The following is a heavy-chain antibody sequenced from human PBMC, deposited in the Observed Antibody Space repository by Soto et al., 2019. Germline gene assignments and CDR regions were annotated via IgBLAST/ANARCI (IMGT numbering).Heavy chain of an antibody. J-gene: IGHJ3*02. D-gene: IGHD3-10*01. CDR2: IKEDGSEK. Sequence: EVQLVESGGGLVQPGGSLRLSCAASGFTLSSYWMSWVRQAPGGWLEWVANIKEDGSEKYYVDSVKGRFTISRDNGKNSLYLQMSSLRAEDTAVYYCARDSTPNGSGIYYDAFDIWGQGTMVTVSS. CDR1: GFTLSSYW. V-gene: IGHV3-7*05. CDR3: ARDSTPNGSGIYYDAFDI.